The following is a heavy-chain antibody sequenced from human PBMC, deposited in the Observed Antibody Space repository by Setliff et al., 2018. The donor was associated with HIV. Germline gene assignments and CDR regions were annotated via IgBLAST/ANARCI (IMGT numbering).Heavy chain of an antibody. CDR1: GDTFSSYS. Sequence: SVKVSCNTSGDTFSSYSVSWVRQAPGQGLQWMGGIIPFFGTTNYAQKFQDRVRITTDEAAPAAPATTVYMELSSLRSDDTAVYYCARGRRSDYYDSDGYLYYYFDLWGRGTLVTVSS. CDR3: ARGRRSDYYDSDGYLYYYFDL. V-gene: IGHV1-69*05. J-gene: IGHJ2*01. D-gene: IGHD3-22*01. CDR2: IIPFFGTT.